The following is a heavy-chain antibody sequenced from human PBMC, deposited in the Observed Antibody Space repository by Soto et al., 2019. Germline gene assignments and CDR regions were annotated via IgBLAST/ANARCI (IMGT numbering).Heavy chain of an antibody. CDR1: GFTFGDFD. CDR2: INSRSTYT. CDR3: GRDFEGYYRGL. D-gene: IGHD3-22*01. J-gene: IGHJ4*02. V-gene: IGHV3-11*06. Sequence: QVYLVESGGGLVKPGGSLRLSCVTSGFTFGDFDMSWMRQAPGKGLEWVSHINSRSTYTNYADSVKGRFTVSRDNAKNPTSSQMNSLEGEDPGGYSCGRDFEGYYRGLWGQGTPVNVPP.